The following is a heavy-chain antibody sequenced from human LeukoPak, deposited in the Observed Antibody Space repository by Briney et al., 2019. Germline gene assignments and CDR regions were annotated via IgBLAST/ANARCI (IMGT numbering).Heavy chain of an antibody. J-gene: IGHJ6*02. CDR3: ARVYGDYVMGVGYYYYGMDV. Sequence: PSETLSLTCTVSGASISSYYWSWIRQPPGKGLEWIGYIDNTESTNYNPSLKSRVTISVDTSKNQFSLKLSSVTAADTAVYYCARVYGDYVMGVGYYYYGMDVWGQGTTVTVSS. CDR2: IDNTEST. D-gene: IGHD4-17*01. V-gene: IGHV4-59*01. CDR1: GASISSYY.